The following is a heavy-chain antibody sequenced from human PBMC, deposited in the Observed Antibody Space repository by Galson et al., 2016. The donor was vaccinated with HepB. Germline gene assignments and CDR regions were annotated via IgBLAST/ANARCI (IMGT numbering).Heavy chain of an antibody. V-gene: IGHV3-72*01. CDR1: GFTFTDHY. Sequence: SLRLSCAASGFTFTDHYMDWLRQAPGKGLEWVGRSRNKANSYTTEYAASVKGRFSISRDTSKNSLYLQMDSLKTDDTAVYFCARYFQLGGRFYAGYWGQGTLVTVSS. CDR3: ARYFQLGGRFYAGY. J-gene: IGHJ4*02. CDR2: SRNKANSYTT. D-gene: IGHD1-26*01.